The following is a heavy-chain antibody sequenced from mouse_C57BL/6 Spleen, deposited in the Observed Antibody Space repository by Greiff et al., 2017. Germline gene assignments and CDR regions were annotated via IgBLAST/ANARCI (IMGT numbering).Heavy chain of an antibody. J-gene: IGHJ3*01. CDR3: ARGGSGYFAY. CDR1: GYTFTSYW. Sequence: QVQLQQPGAELVMPGASVKLSCKASGYTFTSYWMHWVKQRPGQGLEWIGEIDPSDSYTNYNQKFKGKSTLTVDKSSSTAYMQLSSLTSEDSAVYYCARGGSGYFAYWGQGTLVTVSA. D-gene: IGHD3-2*02. CDR2: IDPSDSYT. V-gene: IGHV1-69*01.